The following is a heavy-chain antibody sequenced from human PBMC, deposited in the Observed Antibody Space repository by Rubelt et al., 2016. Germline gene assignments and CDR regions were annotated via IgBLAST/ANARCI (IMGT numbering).Heavy chain of an antibody. Sequence: QPPGKGLEWIGEINHSGSTYQNPSLKSRVTISVDTSKNQFSLKLSSVTAADTAVYYCARGLGMDVWGQGTTVTVSS. J-gene: IGHJ6*02. CDR3: ARGLGMDV. CDR2: INHSGST. V-gene: IGHV4-34*01.